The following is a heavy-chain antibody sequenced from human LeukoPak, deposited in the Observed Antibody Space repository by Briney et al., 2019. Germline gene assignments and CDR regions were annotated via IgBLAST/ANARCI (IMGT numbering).Heavy chain of an antibody. Sequence: SVTVSFKSSGGTFSIYAISWVRQAPGQGLEWMGRIIPILGIANYAQKFQGRVTITADKSTSTAYMELSSLRSEDTAVYYCARYITGTQRFFDYWGQGTLVTVSS. CDR2: IIPILGIA. CDR3: ARYITGTQRFFDY. V-gene: IGHV1-69*04. CDR1: GGTFSIYA. D-gene: IGHD1-7*01. J-gene: IGHJ4*02.